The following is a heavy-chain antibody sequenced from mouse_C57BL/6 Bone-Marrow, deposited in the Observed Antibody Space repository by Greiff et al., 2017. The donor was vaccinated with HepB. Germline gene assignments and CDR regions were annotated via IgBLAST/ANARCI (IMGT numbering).Heavy chain of an antibody. CDR3: AKITTVVDYFDY. Sequence: EVMLVESGGGLVQPGGSMKLSCVASGFTFSNYWMNWVRQAPEKGLEWVAYISSGSSTIYYADTVKGRFTISRDNAKNTLFLQMTSLRSEDTAMYYCAKITTVVDYFDYWGQGTTLTVSS. D-gene: IGHD1-1*01. J-gene: IGHJ2*01. V-gene: IGHV5-17*01. CDR2: ISSGSSTI. CDR1: GFTFSNYW.